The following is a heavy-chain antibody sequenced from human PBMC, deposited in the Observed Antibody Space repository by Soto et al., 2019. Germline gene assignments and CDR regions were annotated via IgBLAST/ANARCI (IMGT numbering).Heavy chain of an antibody. CDR3: ASDSIVAADLAGG. CDR1: GYTFTSYG. D-gene: IGHD5-12*01. J-gene: IGHJ4*02. CDR2: ISTYNGNT. Sequence: QVQLVQSGAEVKKPGASVKVSCKASGYTFTSYGLSWVRQAPGQGLEWMGWISTYNGNTNYAQKLQDRVTMTTDTSSSTAYMALRRLRSADTAVYYCASDSIVAADLAGGWGQGTLVTVSS. V-gene: IGHV1-18*01.